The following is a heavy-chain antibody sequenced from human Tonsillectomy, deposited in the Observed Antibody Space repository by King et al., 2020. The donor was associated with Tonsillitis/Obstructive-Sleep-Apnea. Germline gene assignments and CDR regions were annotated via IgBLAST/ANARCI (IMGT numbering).Heavy chain of an antibody. J-gene: IGHJ6*03. CDR2: IYSGGST. Sequence: VQLVESGGGLIQPGGSLRLSCAASGFTVSSNYMSWVRQAPGKGLEWVSVIYSGGSTYYADSVKGRFIISRDNSKNTLYLQMNSLRAEDTAVYYCARDQDYGSGGYFHYYYYMDVWGKGTTVTVSS. CDR3: ARDQDYGSGGYFHYYYYMDV. CDR1: GFTVSSNY. D-gene: IGHD3-10*01. V-gene: IGHV3-53*01.